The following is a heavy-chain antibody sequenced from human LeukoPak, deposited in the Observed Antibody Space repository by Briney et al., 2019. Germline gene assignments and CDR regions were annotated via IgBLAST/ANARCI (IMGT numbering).Heavy chain of an antibody. Sequence: GGSLRLSCAASGFSIDDYAMHWVRQAPGKGLEWVSLITWDGYTTFYADSVKGRFTISRDSSKNSLYLQMNGPRAEDTALYYCAKDSSYEGFGYMDVWGKGTTVTVSS. CDR1: GFSIDDYA. D-gene: IGHD3-3*01. V-gene: IGHV3-43D*03. CDR3: AKDSSYEGFGYMDV. J-gene: IGHJ6*04. CDR2: ITWDGYTT.